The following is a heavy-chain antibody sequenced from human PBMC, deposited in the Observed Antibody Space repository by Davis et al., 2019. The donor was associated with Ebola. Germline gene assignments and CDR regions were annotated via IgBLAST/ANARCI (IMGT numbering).Heavy chain of an antibody. J-gene: IGHJ3*02. CDR3: ARELAYCGGDCYLDAFDI. CDR2: LSGSGAST. CDR1: GFTFSSYA. Sequence: PGGSLRLSCAASGFTFSSYAMNWVRQAPGKGLEWVSALSGSGASTYYADSVKGRFTISRDNSKNTLYLQMNSLRAEDTAVYYCARELAYCGGDCYLDAFDIWGQGTMVTVSS. V-gene: IGHV3-23*01. D-gene: IGHD2-21*02.